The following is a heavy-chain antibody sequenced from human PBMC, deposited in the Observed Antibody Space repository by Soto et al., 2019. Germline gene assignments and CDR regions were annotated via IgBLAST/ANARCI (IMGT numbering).Heavy chain of an antibody. D-gene: IGHD2-8*01. V-gene: IGHV3-15*01. CDR2: IKSKTDGGTT. J-gene: IGHJ4*02. CDR3: TTDIVLMVYGAPTSDY. CDR1: GFTFSNAW. Sequence: GGSLRLSCAASGFTFSNAWMSWVRQAPGKWLEWVGRIKSKTDGGTTDYAAPVKGRFTISRDDSKNTLYLQMNSLKTEDTAVYYCTTDIVLMVYGAPTSDYWGQGTLVTV.